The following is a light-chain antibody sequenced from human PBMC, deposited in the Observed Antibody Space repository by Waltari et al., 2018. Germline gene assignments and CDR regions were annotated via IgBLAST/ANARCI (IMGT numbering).Light chain of an antibody. V-gene: IGLV2-11*01. J-gene: IGLJ3*02. CDR3: CSYAGSYTLV. CDR2: DIT. Sequence: QSALAQPPSVSGSPGESVTISCTGTSRDVGNYLYVSWYQQHPGKAPKLMTFDITKRPAGVPDRFSASKSGNTAFLTISGLQAEDEAEYYCCSYAGSYTLVFGGGTKLTV. CDR1: SRDVGNYLY.